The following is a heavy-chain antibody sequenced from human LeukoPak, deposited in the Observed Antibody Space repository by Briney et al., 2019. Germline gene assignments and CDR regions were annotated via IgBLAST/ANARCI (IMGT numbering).Heavy chain of an antibody. Sequence: SETLSLTCTVSGGSMKNYYWIWIRQSPGKGLEWIGYIYYSGSTNYNPSLKSRVTISVDTSKNQFSLKLSSVTAADTAVYYCARAGYCSSTSCQWVPLVWGQGTTVTASS. CDR1: GGSMKNYY. D-gene: IGHD2-2*03. V-gene: IGHV4-59*01. CDR2: IYYSGST. CDR3: ARAGYCSSTSCQWVPLV. J-gene: IGHJ6*02.